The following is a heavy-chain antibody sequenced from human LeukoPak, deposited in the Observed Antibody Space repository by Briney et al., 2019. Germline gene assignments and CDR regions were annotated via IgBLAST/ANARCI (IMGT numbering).Heavy chain of an antibody. Sequence: SVKVSCKASGGTFSSYAISWVRQAPGQGLEWMGRIITIFGTANYAQKFQGRVTITTDESTSTAYMELISLRSEDTAVYYCARSPVSGLGVDYWGQGTLVTVSS. CDR3: ARSPVSGLGVDY. V-gene: IGHV1-69*05. CDR1: GGTFSSYA. J-gene: IGHJ4*02. CDR2: IITIFGTA. D-gene: IGHD3-16*01.